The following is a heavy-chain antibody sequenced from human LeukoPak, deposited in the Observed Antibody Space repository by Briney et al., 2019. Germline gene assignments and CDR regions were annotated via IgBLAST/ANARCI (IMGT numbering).Heavy chain of an antibody. CDR3: ARLRRGYYGSGSYYNPWYYFDY. J-gene: IGHJ4*02. D-gene: IGHD3-10*01. CDR2: IYYSGST. V-gene: IGHV4-59*12. Sequence: PSETLSLTCTVSGGSISSYYWSWIRQPPGKGLEWIGYIYYSGSTNYNPSLKSRVTISVDTSKNQFSLKLSSVTAADTAVYYYARLRRGYYGSGSYYNPWYYFDYWGQGTLVTVSS. CDR1: GGSISSYY.